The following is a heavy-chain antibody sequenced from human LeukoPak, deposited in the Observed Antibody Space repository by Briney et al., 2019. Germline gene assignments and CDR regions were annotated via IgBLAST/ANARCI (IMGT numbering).Heavy chain of an antibody. Sequence: SEALSLTCAVYGGSFSGYYWSWIRQPPGKGLEWIGEINHSGSTNYNPSLKSRATISVDTSKNQFSLKLSSVTAADTAVYYCARRSPGIAVAGFDYWGQGTLVTVSS. V-gene: IGHV4-34*01. CDR1: GGSFSGYY. CDR3: ARRSPGIAVAGFDY. CDR2: INHSGST. D-gene: IGHD6-19*01. J-gene: IGHJ4*02.